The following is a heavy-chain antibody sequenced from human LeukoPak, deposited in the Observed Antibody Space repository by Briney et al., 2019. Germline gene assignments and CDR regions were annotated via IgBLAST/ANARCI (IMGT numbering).Heavy chain of an antibody. J-gene: IGHJ6*03. CDR3: ARAGARGPYYYYYMDV. CDR1: GGSISSSSYY. CDR2: IYYSGST. Sequence: PSETLSLTCTVSGGSISSSSYYWGWIRQPPGKGLEWIGSIYYSGSTYYNPSLKSRVTISVDASKNQFSLKLSSVTAADTAVYYCARAGARGPYYYYYMDVWGKGTTVTVSS. V-gene: IGHV4-39*07.